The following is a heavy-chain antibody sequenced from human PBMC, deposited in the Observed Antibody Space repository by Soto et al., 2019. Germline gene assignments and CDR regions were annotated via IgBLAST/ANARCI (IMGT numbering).Heavy chain of an antibody. CDR1: GFTFNSYG. D-gene: IGHD1-26*01. V-gene: IGHV3-30*03. Sequence: QVQLVESGGGVVQPGRSLRLSCAASGFTFNSYGMHWVRQGPGNGLEWVAFISYDSTKTYYADSVKGRFTISRDNSNSALYVQMNSLTGEDTDVYYCARTRSDRSDFHYYSLDVWGQGTTVTVSS. CDR3: ARTRSDRSDFHYYSLDV. J-gene: IGHJ6*02. CDR2: ISYDSTKT.